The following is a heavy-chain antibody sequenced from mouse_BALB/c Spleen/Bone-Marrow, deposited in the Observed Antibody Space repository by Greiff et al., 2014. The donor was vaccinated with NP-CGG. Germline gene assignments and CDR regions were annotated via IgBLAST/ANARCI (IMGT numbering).Heavy chain of an antibody. CDR3: ARHDYAY. Sequence: EVQGVESGGGLVKPGGSLKLSCAASGFTFSSYAMSWVRQTPEKRLEWVATISSGGSYTYYPDSVKGRFTISRDNAKNTPYLQMSSLRSEDTAMYYCARHDYAYWGQGTLVTVSA. D-gene: IGHD2-4*01. V-gene: IGHV5-9-3*01. CDR1: GFTFSSYA. CDR2: ISSGGSYT. J-gene: IGHJ3*01.